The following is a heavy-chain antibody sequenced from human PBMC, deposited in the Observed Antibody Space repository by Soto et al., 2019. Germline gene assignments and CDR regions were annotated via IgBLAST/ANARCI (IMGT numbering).Heavy chain of an antibody. J-gene: IGHJ5*02. CDR2: IDSSGEK. D-gene: IGHD3-16*01. CDR1: GLSITDSEMG. Sequence: QVTLKESGPVLVKPTETLTLRCTVSGLSITDSEMGVSWIRQPPGKALEWLAHIDSSGEKSYRTFLKSRLTIYKDNSKSQIVLIMTNMDPADTATYYCARRHLAVAVSPWFDPWGQGILVTVSS. V-gene: IGHV2-26*01. CDR3: ARRHLAVAVSPWFDP.